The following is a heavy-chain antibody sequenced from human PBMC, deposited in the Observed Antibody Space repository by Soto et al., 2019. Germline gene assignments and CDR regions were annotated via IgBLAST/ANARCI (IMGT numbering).Heavy chain of an antibody. Sequence: EVQLLESGGGLVQPGGSLRLSCAASGFTFSVYAMSWVRQAPGKGLEWVSGISGSGGSTSYADSGKGRFTISRDNSKNTLSMQMNSVRAEYTSVYYCATAIYGGHDYWGPGTMVTVSS. CDR3: ATAIYGGHDY. D-gene: IGHD4-17*01. CDR1: GFTFSVYA. V-gene: IGHV3-23*01. CDR2: ISGSGGST. J-gene: IGHJ4*02.